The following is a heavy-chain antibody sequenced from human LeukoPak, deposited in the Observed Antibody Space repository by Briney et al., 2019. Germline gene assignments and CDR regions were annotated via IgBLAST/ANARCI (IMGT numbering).Heavy chain of an antibody. CDR2: IKSKTDGRTT. D-gene: IGHD3-10*01. Sequence: GGSLRLSCAASGFTFSNAWMSWVRQAPGKGLEWVGRIKSKTDGRTTDYAAPVKGRFTISRDDSKNTLYLQMNSLKTEDTAVYYCTTVGSYWGQGTLVTVSS. V-gene: IGHV3-15*01. CDR1: GFTFSNAW. CDR3: TTVGSY. J-gene: IGHJ4*02.